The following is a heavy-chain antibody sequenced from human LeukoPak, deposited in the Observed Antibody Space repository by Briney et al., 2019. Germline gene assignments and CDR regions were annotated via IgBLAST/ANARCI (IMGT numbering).Heavy chain of an antibody. D-gene: IGHD2-21*02. J-gene: IGHJ4*02. CDR1: GGSFSGYY. Sequence: SETLSLTCAVYGGSFSGYYWSWIRQPPGKGLEWIGEINHSGSTNYNPSLKSRVTISVDTSKNQFSLKLSSVTAADTAVYYCARTDCGGDCYWNDYWGQGTLVTVSS. CDR3: ARTDCGGDCYWNDY. CDR2: INHSGST. V-gene: IGHV4-34*01.